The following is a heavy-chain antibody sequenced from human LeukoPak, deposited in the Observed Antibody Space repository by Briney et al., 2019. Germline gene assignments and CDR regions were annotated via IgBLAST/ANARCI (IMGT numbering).Heavy chain of an antibody. CDR2: IIPILGIA. CDR3: ARDAYSSGWYEFDY. V-gene: IGHV1-69*04. J-gene: IGHJ4*02. Sequence: SVKVSCKASGGTFSSYAISWVRQAPGQGLEWMGRIIPILGIANYAQKFQGRVTITADKSTSTAYMELSSLRSEDTAVYYCARDAYSSGWYEFDYWGQGTLVTASS. CDR1: GGTFSSYA. D-gene: IGHD6-19*01.